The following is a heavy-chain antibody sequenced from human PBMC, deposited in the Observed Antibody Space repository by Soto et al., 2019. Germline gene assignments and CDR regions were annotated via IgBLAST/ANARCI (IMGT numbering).Heavy chain of an antibody. J-gene: IGHJ4*02. Sequence: QVQLVQSGAEVKKPGASVKVSCKASGYTFTGYQMHWVRQAPGQGLEWMGWINPNSGGTNYAQKFQGRVTMTRDTSITTAYMVLDRLTSDDTAVYYCARGRDTVSPGNWGQGTLVSVSS. CDR1: GYTFTGYQ. V-gene: IGHV1-2*02. CDR3: ARGRDTVSPGN. CDR2: INPNSGGT. D-gene: IGHD2-15*01.